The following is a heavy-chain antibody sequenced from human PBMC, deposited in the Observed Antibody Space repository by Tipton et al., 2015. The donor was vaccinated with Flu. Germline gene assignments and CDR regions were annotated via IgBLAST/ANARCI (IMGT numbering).Heavy chain of an antibody. CDR3: ARMTTALNFDY. V-gene: IGHV4-59*01. J-gene: IGHJ4*02. D-gene: IGHD4-11*01. CDR1: GGSISSYY. Sequence: LRLSCTVSGGSISSYYWSWIRQPPGKGLEWIGYIYYSGSTNYNPSLKSRVTISADTSKNQFSLKLSSVTAADTAVYYCARMTTALNFDYWGQGTLVTVSS. CDR2: IYYSGST.